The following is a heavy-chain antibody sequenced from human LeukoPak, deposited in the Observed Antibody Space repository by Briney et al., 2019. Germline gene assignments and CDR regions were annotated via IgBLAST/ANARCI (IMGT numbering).Heavy chain of an antibody. Sequence: GGSLRLSCAASGFTFSTSAMTWVRQAPGKGLEWVSGISGSGVTDYADSVKGRFTISSDNSKNTLYLQMNSLRAEDTAVYYCAKDLNWGGRWGQGTLVTVSS. CDR3: AKDLNWGGR. CDR1: GFTFSTSA. V-gene: IGHV3-23*01. CDR2: ISGSGVT. D-gene: IGHD7-27*01. J-gene: IGHJ4*02.